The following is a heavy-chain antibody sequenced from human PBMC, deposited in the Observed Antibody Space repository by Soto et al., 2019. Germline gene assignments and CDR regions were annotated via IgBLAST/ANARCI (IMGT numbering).Heavy chain of an antibody. D-gene: IGHD3-3*01. CDR2: IVRDGGQK. CDR3: ARDEDLEDTGLEY. V-gene: IGHV3-33*01. J-gene: IGHJ4*02. CDR1: GFTFSRYG. Sequence: QVHLVESGGGVVQPGRPLRLSCAASGFTFSRYGMHWVRQAPGKGLEWVGVIVRDGGQKQYADSVRGRFTISRDNSKVRLELEMNRVKVEEAAVYYWARDEDLEDTGLEYWGQGTLVTVSS.